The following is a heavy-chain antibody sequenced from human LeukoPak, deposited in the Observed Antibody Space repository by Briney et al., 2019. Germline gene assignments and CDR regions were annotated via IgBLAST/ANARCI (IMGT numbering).Heavy chain of an antibody. D-gene: IGHD5-12*01. CDR3: AKDIAQGYTFGTIEEDY. Sequence: GGSLRLSCAASGIAFSRFAMSWVRQAPGKGLEWVSVVSESGDTTHYAESVKGRFTISRDNSKNTLYLEINRLRSDDTAIYYCAKDIAQGYTFGTIEEDYWGQGTLVTVAS. CDR1: GIAFSRFA. V-gene: IGHV3-23*01. CDR2: VSESGDTT. J-gene: IGHJ4*02.